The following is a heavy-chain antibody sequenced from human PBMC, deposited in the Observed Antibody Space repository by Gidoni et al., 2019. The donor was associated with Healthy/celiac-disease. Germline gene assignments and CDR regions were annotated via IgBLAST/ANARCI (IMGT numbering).Heavy chain of an antibody. Sequence: EGQLGGPGGGLFRLGGSLSLHGPASGSTSRSMSMNWTGRPPGKGLEWVSSISSSSSYIYYADSVKGRFTISRDNAKNSLYLQMNSLRAEDTAVYYCARDGLRYCTNGVCYTDYYYYGMDVWGQGTTVTVSS. CDR1: GSTSRSMS. CDR2: ISSSSSYI. J-gene: IGHJ6*02. D-gene: IGHD2-8*01. CDR3: ARDGLRYCTNGVCYTDYYYYGMDV. V-gene: IGHV3-21*01.